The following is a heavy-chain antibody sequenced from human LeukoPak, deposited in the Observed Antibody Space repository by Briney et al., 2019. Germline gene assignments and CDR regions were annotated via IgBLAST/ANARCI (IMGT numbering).Heavy chain of an antibody. CDR3: ARDKSPSYYYGSGSYTRDYYFDY. D-gene: IGHD3-10*01. V-gene: IGHV1-69*04. Sequence: ASVKVSCKASGGTFSSYAISWVRQAPGQGLEWMGRIIPILGIANYAQKFQGRVTITADKSTSTAYMELSSLRSEDTAVYYCARDKSPSYYYGSGSYTRDYYFDYWGQGTLVTVSS. CDR1: GGTFSSYA. J-gene: IGHJ4*02. CDR2: IIPILGIA.